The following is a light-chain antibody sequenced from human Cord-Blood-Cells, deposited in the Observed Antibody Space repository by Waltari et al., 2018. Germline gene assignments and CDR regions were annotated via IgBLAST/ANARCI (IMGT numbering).Light chain of an antibody. CDR1: QSLLHSNGYNY. V-gene: IGKV2-28*01. CDR2: LGS. CDR3: MQALQTAYT. J-gene: IGKJ2*01. Sequence: DIAMTLSPLSLPVNPGEPASISFRSSQSLLHSNGYNYLDWYLQKPGQSPQLLIYLGSNRASGVPDRFSGSGSGTDFTLKISRVEAEDVGVYYCMQALQTAYTFGQGTKLEIK.